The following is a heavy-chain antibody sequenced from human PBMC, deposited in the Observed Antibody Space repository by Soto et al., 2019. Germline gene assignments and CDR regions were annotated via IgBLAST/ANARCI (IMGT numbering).Heavy chain of an antibody. CDR2: ITGSGGST. Sequence: GVSLRLSCAASRFTFSSYAMSWVRQPPGKGLEWVSSITGSGGSTYNADSVKGRFTISRDNSRNTLFLQMNSLRAEDTAVYYCAKNRLRDGSSRQGFDSWGQGTLVTVSS. J-gene: IGHJ4*02. CDR1: RFTFSSYA. D-gene: IGHD6-6*01. V-gene: IGHV3-23*01. CDR3: AKNRLRDGSSRQGFDS.